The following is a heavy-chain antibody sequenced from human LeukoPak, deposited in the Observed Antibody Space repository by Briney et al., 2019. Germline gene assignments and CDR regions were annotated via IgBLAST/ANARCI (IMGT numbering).Heavy chain of an antibody. V-gene: IGHV3-7*03. CDR3: ARGGGLDV. Sequence: GGSLRLSCAASGFTFSSYWMNWARQAPGKGLEWVASINHNGNVNYYVDSVKGRFTISRDNARNSLYLQMSNLRAEDTAVYFCARGGGLDVWGQGATVTVSS. D-gene: IGHD3-16*01. J-gene: IGHJ6*02. CDR1: GFTFSSYW. CDR2: INHNGNVN.